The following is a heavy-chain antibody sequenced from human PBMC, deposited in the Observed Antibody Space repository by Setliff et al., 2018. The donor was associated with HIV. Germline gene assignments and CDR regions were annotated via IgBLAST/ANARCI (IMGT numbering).Heavy chain of an antibody. J-gene: IGHJ4*02. CDR2: IYTSGST. CDR3: ARRFEQWLAFDY. V-gene: IGHV4-61*02. CDR1: GDSISSGSYY. D-gene: IGHD6-19*01. Sequence: SETLSLTCTVSGDSISSGSYYWSWIRQPAGKGLEWIGRIYTSGSTNYNPSLKSRVTISVDTSKNQFSLKLSSVTAADTAVYYCARRFEQWLAFDYWGQGTLVTVSS.